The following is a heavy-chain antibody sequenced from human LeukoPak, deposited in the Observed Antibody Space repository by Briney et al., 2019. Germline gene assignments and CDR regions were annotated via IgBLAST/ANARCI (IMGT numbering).Heavy chain of an antibody. CDR2: IYYSGST. D-gene: IGHD3-9*01. CDR3: AKDGTLRYFDWLLYVLDY. Sequence: SETLSLTCTVPGGSISSYYWSWIRQPPGKGLEWIGYIYYSGSTNYNPSLKSRVTIPVDTSKNQFSLKLSSVTAADTAVYYCAKDGTLRYFDWLLYVLDYWGQGTLVTVSS. CDR1: GGSISSYY. J-gene: IGHJ4*02. V-gene: IGHV4-59*01.